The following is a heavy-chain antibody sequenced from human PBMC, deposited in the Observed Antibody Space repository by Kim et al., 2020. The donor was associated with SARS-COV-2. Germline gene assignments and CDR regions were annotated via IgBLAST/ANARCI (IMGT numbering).Heavy chain of an antibody. Sequence: GGSLRLSCAASGFTFSSYWMSWVRQAPGKGLEWVANIKQDGSEKYYVDSVKGRFTISRDNAKNSLYLQMNSLRAEDTAVYYCARERDIVVVPAAHPGWFDPWGQGTLVTVSS. CDR2: IKQDGSEK. D-gene: IGHD2-2*01. CDR3: ARERDIVVVPAAHPGWFDP. J-gene: IGHJ5*02. CDR1: GFTFSSYW. V-gene: IGHV3-7*03.